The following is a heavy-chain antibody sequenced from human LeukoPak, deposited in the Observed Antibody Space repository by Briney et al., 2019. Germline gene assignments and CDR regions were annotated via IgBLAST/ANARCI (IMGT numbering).Heavy chain of an antibody. D-gene: IGHD3-16*01. CDR2: ISYDGSNK. J-gene: IGHJ4*02. Sequence: GGSLRLSCAASGFTFSSYGMHWVRQAPGKGLEWVAVISYDGSNKYYADSVKGRFTISRDNSKNTLYLQMNSLRAEDTAVYYCAKMGPRGEGFDYWGQGTLVTVSS. CDR3: AKMGPRGEGFDY. V-gene: IGHV3-30*18. CDR1: GFTFSSYG.